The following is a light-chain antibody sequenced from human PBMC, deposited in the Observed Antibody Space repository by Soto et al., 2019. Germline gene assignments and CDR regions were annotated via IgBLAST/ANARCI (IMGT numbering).Light chain of an antibody. CDR3: CSYAGVNTFYV. Sequence: QSVLTPPASVSGSPGPSITISCTGTSRDVGSYNLVSWYQQHPGKAPKLMIYGVSKRPSGVSDRFSGSKSGDTASLTISGLQAEDEADYYCCSYAGVNTFYVFGTGTKVTVL. V-gene: IGLV2-23*02. CDR1: SRDVGSYNL. J-gene: IGLJ1*01. CDR2: GVS.